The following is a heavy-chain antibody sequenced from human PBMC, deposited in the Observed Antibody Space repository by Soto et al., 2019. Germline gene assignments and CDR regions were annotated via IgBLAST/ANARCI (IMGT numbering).Heavy chain of an antibody. V-gene: IGHV1-18*01. CDR3: PSGRYLDY. CDR2: ISAHNGNT. Sequence: HVHLVQSGAEVKKPGASVKVSCKGSGYDFTTYGITWVRQAPGQGLEWMAWISAHNGNTDYAQKLQGRVTVTRDTSTITAYMELRSMRSDDPAMYYCPSGRYLDYWGQGALVTVSS. D-gene: IGHD1-26*01. J-gene: IGHJ4*02. CDR1: GYDFTTYG.